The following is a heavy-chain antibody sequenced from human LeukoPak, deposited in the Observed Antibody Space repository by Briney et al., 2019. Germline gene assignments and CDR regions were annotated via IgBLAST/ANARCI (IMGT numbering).Heavy chain of an antibody. J-gene: IGHJ6*04. CDR1: GFTFSSYA. CDR2: ISYDGSNK. V-gene: IGHV3-30*04. Sequence: GGSLRLSCAASGFTFSSYAMHWVRQAPGKGLEWVAVISYDGSNKYYADSVKGRFTISRDNSKNTLYLQMNSLRAEDTAVYYCAREHSGYDYGMDVWGKGTTVTVSS. CDR3: AREHSGYDYGMDV. D-gene: IGHD1-26*01.